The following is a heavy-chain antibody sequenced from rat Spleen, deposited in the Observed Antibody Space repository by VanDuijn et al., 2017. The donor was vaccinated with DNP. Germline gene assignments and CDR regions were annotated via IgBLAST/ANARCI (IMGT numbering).Heavy chain of an antibody. Sequence: EVQLVESGGGLVQPGRSLKLSCAASGFTFSDYNMAWVRQAPKKGLGWVATIIYDGSKTYYRDSVKGRFTISRDNAKSTLYLQMDSLRSEDTATYYCARGATVPYYYAMDAWGQGTSVTVSS. CDR1: GFTFSDYN. CDR3: ARGATVPYYYAMDA. CDR2: IIYDGSKT. V-gene: IGHV5S10*01. J-gene: IGHJ4*01. D-gene: IGHD1-1*01.